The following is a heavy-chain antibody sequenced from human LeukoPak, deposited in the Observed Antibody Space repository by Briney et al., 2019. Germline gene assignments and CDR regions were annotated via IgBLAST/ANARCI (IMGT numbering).Heavy chain of an antibody. CDR1: GFTFSSYG. Sequence: TGGSLRLSCAASGFTFSSYGMHWVRQAPGKGLEWVAVIWYDGSNKYHADSVKGRYTISRDNSKNTLYLQMNSLRAEDTAVYYCAKDSNPYYYDSSGYYPDYWGQGTLVTVSS. V-gene: IGHV3-33*06. J-gene: IGHJ4*02. D-gene: IGHD3-22*01. CDR2: IWYDGSNK. CDR3: AKDSNPYYYDSSGYYPDY.